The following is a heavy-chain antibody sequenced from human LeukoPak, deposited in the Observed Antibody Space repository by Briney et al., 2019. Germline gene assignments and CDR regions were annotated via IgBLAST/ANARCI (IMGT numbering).Heavy chain of an antibody. CDR2: ISSISSYI. J-gene: IGHJ6*03. CDR1: GFTFSSYS. V-gene: IGHV3-21*01. D-gene: IGHD2-2*01. Sequence: GGSLRLSCAASGFTFSSYSMNWVRQAPGKGLEWVSSISSISSYIYYADSVKGRFTISRDNAKNSLYLQMNSLRAEDTAVYYCARDESCSSTSCIYYYYYYMDVWGKGTTVTVSS. CDR3: ARDESCSSTSCIYYYYYYMDV.